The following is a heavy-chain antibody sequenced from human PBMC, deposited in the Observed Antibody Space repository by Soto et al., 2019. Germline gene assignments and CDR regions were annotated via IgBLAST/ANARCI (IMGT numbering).Heavy chain of an antibody. Sequence: VASVKVSCKASGYTFSTYGIHWVRQAPGQRLEWMGWINANNDNTEYSQKLQGRFTITRDTSASTAYMELSNLRSEDTAVYYCARIVTPWYFDYWG. CDR3: ARIVTPWYFDY. CDR2: INANNDNT. J-gene: IGHJ4*01. V-gene: IGHV1-3*01. D-gene: IGHD1-26*01. CDR1: GYTFSTYG.